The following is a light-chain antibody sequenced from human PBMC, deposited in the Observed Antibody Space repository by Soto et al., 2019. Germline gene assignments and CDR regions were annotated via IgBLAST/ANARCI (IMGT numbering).Light chain of an antibody. J-gene: IGLJ2*01. Sequence: QSVLTQPPSASGTPGQRVTISCSGSSSNIGSNTVNWYQQLPGTAPKLLIYSNNQRPSGVPDRFSGSKSGTSASLAISGLQSEDEADYYCQSYDSTLNGWIFGGGTKLTVL. CDR2: SNN. CDR1: SSNIGSNT. CDR3: QSYDSTLNGWI. V-gene: IGLV1-44*01.